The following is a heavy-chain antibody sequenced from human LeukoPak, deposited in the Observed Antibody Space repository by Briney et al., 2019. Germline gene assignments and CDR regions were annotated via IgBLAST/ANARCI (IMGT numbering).Heavy chain of an antibody. CDR2: IYTSGST. J-gene: IGHJ5*02. V-gene: IGHV4-4*07. Sequence: SETLSLTCTVSGGSISSYYWSWIRQPAGKGLEWIGRIYTSGSTNYNPSLKSRVTMSVDTSKNQFSLKLSSVTAADTAVYYCARTWTTVTTRSHWFDPWGQGTLVTVSS. D-gene: IGHD4-17*01. CDR1: GGSISSYY. CDR3: ARTWTTVTTRSHWFDP.